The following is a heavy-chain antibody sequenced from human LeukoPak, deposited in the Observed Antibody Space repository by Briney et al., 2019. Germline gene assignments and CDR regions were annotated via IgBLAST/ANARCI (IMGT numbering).Heavy chain of an antibody. V-gene: IGHV3-30*19. CDR2: ISYDGSNK. D-gene: IGHD1-26*01. J-gene: IGHJ4*02. CDR1: GFTFSSYG. Sequence: QPGGSLRLSCAASGFTFSSYGMHWVRQAPGKGLEWVAVISYDGSNKYYADSVKGRFTISRDNSKNTLYLQMNSLRAEDTAVYYCARDLLDGPTYFPRGEVGASKSDYWGQGTLVTVSS. CDR3: ARDLLDGPTYFPRGEVGASKSDY.